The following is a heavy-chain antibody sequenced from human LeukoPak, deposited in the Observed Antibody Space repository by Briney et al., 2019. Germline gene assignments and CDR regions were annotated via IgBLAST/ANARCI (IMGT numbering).Heavy chain of an antibody. V-gene: IGHV3-30*04. Sequence: PGGSLRLSCAASGFTFSSYAMHWVRQAPGKGLEWVAVISYDGSNKYYADSVKGRFTISRDNSKNTLYLQMNSLRAEDTAVYYYARAIITMIVSYWGQGTLVTVSS. CDR2: ISYDGSNK. CDR3: ARAIITMIVSY. J-gene: IGHJ4*02. D-gene: IGHD3-22*01. CDR1: GFTFSSYA.